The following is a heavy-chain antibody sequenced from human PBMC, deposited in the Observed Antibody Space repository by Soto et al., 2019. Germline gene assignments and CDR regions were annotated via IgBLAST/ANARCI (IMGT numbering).Heavy chain of an antibody. D-gene: IGHD2-21*02. V-gene: IGHV3-48*02. Sequence: VVLVESGGGLVSPGGSLRLSCVASGFRFSEHSMNWVRQAPGKGLQWISYISSNSDKTCYADSVKGRFTVSRDNAKNALFLQMNSLRDDDTATYYCARLPKGSLVTAWGQGARVTVSS. CDR3: ARLPKGSLVTA. CDR1: GFRFSEHS. CDR2: ISSNSDKT. J-gene: IGHJ4*02.